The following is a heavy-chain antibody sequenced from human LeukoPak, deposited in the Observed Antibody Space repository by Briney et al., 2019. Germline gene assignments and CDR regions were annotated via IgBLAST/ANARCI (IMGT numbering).Heavy chain of an antibody. Sequence: GGSLRLSCAASGFTFSSYAMSWVRQAPGKGLEWVSAISGSGGSTYYADSVKGRFTISRDNSKNTLYLQINSLRAEDTAVYYCAKDARRLDCSSISCYSSPGYWGQGTLVTVSS. J-gene: IGHJ4*02. CDR1: GFTFSSYA. CDR2: ISGSGGST. D-gene: IGHD2-2*01. V-gene: IGHV3-23*01. CDR3: AKDARRLDCSSISCYSSPGY.